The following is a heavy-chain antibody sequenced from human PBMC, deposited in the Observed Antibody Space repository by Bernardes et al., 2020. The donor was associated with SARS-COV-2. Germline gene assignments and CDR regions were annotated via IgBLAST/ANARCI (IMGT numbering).Heavy chain of an antibody. V-gene: IGHV4-39*02. CDR3: VRDSLFSSTSPNVNYFDH. Sequence: SETLSLTCTVSGGSVSSSSYFWGWIRQPPGKGLEWIGNIYYSGSTYYNPSLKSRVTISVDTSKNQFSLRLSSVTAADTAVYYCVRDSLFSSTSPNVNYFDHWGQGTLVSVSS. J-gene: IGHJ4*02. D-gene: IGHD6-13*01. CDR2: IYYSGST. CDR1: GGSVSSSSYF.